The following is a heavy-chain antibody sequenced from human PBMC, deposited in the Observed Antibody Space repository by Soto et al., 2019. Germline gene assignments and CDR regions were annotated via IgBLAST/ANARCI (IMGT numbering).Heavy chain of an antibody. CDR2: ISSSSSYI. CDR3: ARAYCSGGSCYPFDY. CDR1: GFTFSSYS. J-gene: IGHJ4*02. Sequence: GGSLRLSCAASGFTFSSYSINWVRQAPGKGLEWVSSISSSSSYIYYADSVKGRFTISRDNAKNSLYLQMNSLRAEDTAVYYCARAYCSGGSCYPFDYWGQGAPVTVSS. D-gene: IGHD2-15*01. V-gene: IGHV3-21*01.